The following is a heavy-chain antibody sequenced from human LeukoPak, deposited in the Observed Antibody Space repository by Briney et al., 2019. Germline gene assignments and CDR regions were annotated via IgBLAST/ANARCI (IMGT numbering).Heavy chain of an antibody. CDR2: ISSSSSYI. Sequence: PGGSLRLSCAASGFTFSSYSMNWVRQAPGKGLEWVSSISSSSSYIYYADSVKGRFTISRDNAKNSLYLQMNSLRAEDTAVYYCARAAPGGYSYVFDYWGQGTLVTVSS. CDR3: ARAAPGGYSYVFDY. V-gene: IGHV3-21*01. D-gene: IGHD5-18*01. CDR1: GFTFSSYS. J-gene: IGHJ4*02.